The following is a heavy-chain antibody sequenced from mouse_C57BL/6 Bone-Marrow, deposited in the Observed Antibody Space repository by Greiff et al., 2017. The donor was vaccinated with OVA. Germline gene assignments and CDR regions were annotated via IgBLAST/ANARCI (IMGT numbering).Heavy chain of an antibody. Sequence: QVQLQQPGAELVRPGSSVKLSCKASGYTFTSHWMHWVKQRPIQGLEWIGNIDPSDSETHYNQKFKDKATLTVDKSSSTAYMQLSSLTSEDSAVYYCAREGWLLSWYFDVWGTGTTVTVSS. CDR1: GYTFTSHW. V-gene: IGHV1-52*01. D-gene: IGHD2-3*01. J-gene: IGHJ1*03. CDR2: IDPSDSET. CDR3: AREGWLLSWYFDV.